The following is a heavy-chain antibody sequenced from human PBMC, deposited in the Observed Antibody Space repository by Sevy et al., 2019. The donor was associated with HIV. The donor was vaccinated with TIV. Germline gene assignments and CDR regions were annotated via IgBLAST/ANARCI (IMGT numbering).Heavy chain of an antibody. V-gene: IGHV3-11*01. CDR1: GFTFTDYY. CDR3: ARVALVATMVDY. D-gene: IGHD5-12*01. J-gene: IGHJ4*02. Sequence: GGSLRLSCAASGFTFTDYYMSWLRQAPGKGLEWVAYISGSGSGILYADSGKGRFTISRDNAKKSLYLQMNSLRVDETAVYYCARVALVATMVDYWGQGTLVTVSS. CDR2: ISGSGSGI.